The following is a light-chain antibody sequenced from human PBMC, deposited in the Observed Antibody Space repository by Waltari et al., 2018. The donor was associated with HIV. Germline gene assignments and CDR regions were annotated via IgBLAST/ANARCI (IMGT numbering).Light chain of an antibody. J-gene: IGKJ4*01. CDR2: GAS. Sequence: EIVLTQSPGTLSLSPGERATLSCRDSQSVSSSYLAWYQQKPGQAPRLLSYGASSRATCIPDRFSGSGSGTDFTLTISRLEPEDFAVYYCQQYGSSPPLTFGGGTKVEIK. CDR3: QQYGSSPPLT. V-gene: IGKV3-20*01. CDR1: QSVSSSY.